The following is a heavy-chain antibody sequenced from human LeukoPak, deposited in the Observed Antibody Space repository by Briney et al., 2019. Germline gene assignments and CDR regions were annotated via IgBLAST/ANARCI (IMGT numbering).Heavy chain of an antibody. CDR2: IIPIFGTA. D-gene: IGHD6-13*01. Sequence: SVKVSCKASGGTFSSYAISWVRQAPGQGLEWMGGIIPIFGTANYAQKFQGRVTITADESTSIAYMELSSLRSEDTAVYYCARARYSSSWYYYYGMDVWGQGTTVTVSS. CDR3: ARARYSSSWYYYYGMDV. CDR1: GGTFSSYA. V-gene: IGHV1-69*01. J-gene: IGHJ6*02.